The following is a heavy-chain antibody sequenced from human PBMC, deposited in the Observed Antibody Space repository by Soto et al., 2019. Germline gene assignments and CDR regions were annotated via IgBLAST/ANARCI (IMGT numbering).Heavy chain of an antibody. CDR3: ARVFNGYSRSWTGNWYYGMEV. D-gene: IGHD6-13*01. CDR1: GVTISSGDYY. Sequence: SETLSLTCTVSGVTISSGDYYWSWIPPPPGKGLEWVGCIYYSCSTYYNPSLMSRVTISVDTSKNQFFLKLSAVTAADTAVYYCARVFNGYSRSWTGNWYYGMEVWGQGATVTVSS. CDR2: IYYSCST. J-gene: IGHJ6*02. V-gene: IGHV4-30-4*01.